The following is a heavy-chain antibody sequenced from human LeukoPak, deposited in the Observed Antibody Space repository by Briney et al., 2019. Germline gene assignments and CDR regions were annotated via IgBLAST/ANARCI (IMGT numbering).Heavy chain of an antibody. CDR1: GFTFNTYA. D-gene: IGHD5-18*01. Sequence: GGSLRLSCAASGFTFNTYAMTWVRQAPGKGLEWVASIRSDGGVTYYADSVKGRFTVSRDNSKNTLYLQMNSLRAEDTAVYYCAKGLNTAMVSPGDAFDIWGQGTMVTVSS. J-gene: IGHJ3*02. CDR3: AKGLNTAMVSPGDAFDI. V-gene: IGHV3-23*01. CDR2: IRSDGGVT.